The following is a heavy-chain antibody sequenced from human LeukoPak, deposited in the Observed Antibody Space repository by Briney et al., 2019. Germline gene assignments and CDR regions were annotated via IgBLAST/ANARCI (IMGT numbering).Heavy chain of an antibody. CDR2: FDPEDGET. CDR1: GYTLTELS. Sequence: ASVKVSCKVSGYTLTELSMHWVRQAPGKGLEWMGGFDPEDGETIYAQKFQGRVTMTEDTSTDTAYMELSSLRSEDTAVYYCTPAAGYFDAFDIWGQGTMVTVSS. J-gene: IGHJ3*02. D-gene: IGHD6-13*01. V-gene: IGHV1-24*01. CDR3: TPAAGYFDAFDI.